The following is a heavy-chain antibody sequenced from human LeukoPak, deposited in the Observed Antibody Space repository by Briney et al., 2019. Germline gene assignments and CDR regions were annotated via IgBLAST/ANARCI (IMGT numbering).Heavy chain of an antibody. CDR3: ARARLYCSGGSCFPFDY. V-gene: IGHV1-18*04. CDR1: GYTFTSYG. CDR2: SSAYNGNT. D-gene: IGHD2-15*01. J-gene: IGHJ4*02. Sequence: ASVKVSCKASGYTFTSYGISWVRQAPGQGLEWRGWSSAYNGNTNYAQKLQGRVTMTTDTSTSTAYMELRSLRSDDTAVYYCARARLYCSGGSCFPFDYWGQGTLVTVSS.